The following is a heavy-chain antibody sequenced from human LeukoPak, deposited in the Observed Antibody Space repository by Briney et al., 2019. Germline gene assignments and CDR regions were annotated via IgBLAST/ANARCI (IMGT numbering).Heavy chain of an antibody. CDR2: ITSSSSYI. CDR3: AKDGREVLYCGGDCYDAFDI. V-gene: IGHV3-21*04. J-gene: IGHJ3*02. Sequence: ETLSLTCTVSGGSISSSSYYWGWIRQPPGKGLEWVSSITSSSSYIYYADSLKGRFTISRDNAKNSLYLQMNSLRAEDTAVYYCAKDGREVLYCGGDCYDAFDIWGQGTMVTVSS. CDR1: GGSISSSS. D-gene: IGHD2-21*02.